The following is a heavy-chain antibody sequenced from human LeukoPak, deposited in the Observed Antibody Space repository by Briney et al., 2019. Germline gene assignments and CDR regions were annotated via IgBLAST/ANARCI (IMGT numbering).Heavy chain of an antibody. Sequence: KPGGSLRLSCAASGFTFSSYSMNWVRQAPGKGLEWVSSISSSSSYIYYADSVKGRFTISRDNAKNSLYLQTNSLRAEDTAVYYCARDGNYYGSGSPPSWGQGTLVTVSS. CDR1: GFTFSSYS. CDR2: ISSSSSYI. V-gene: IGHV3-21*01. CDR3: ARDGNYYGSGSPPS. D-gene: IGHD3-10*01. J-gene: IGHJ4*02.